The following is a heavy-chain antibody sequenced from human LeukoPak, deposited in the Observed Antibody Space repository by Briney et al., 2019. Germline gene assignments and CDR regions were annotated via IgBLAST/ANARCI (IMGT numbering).Heavy chain of an antibody. J-gene: IGHJ5*02. V-gene: IGHV4-38-2*02. CDR2: LFNNGNT. CDR1: GSLIMNGYS. D-gene: IGHD3-9*01. CDR3: ARVPGVYHDILTGYGSGWFDP. Sequence: SETLSLTCTVSGSLIMNGYSWGWVRQTPGKGLEWIGTLFNNGNTYYNPSLRSRVTISVDTSKNQFSLKVRSVTAADTAVYYRARVPGVYHDILTGYGSGWFDPWGQGTLVTVSS.